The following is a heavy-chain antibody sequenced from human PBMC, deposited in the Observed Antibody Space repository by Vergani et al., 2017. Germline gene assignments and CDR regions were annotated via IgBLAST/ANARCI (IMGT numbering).Heavy chain of an antibody. J-gene: IGHJ4*02. CDR3: ARVRIMGIATPWYFDY. Sequence: QVQLVQSGAEVKKPGASVKVSCKASGDTFTGYYMHWVRQAPGQGLEWMGWINPIFGTANYAQKFQGRVTITADESTSTAYMELSSLRSEDTAVYYCARVRIMGIATPWYFDYWGQGTLVTVSS. CDR2: INPIFGTA. V-gene: IGHV1-69*01. D-gene: IGHD6-13*01. CDR1: GDTFTGYY.